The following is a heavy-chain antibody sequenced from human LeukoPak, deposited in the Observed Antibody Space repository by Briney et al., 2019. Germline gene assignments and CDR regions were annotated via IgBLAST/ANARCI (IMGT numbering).Heavy chain of an antibody. CDR1: GLTFSTYW. D-gene: IGHD2/OR15-2a*01. CDR3: ASFRNTDI. J-gene: IGHJ3*02. Sequence: PGGSLRLSCSASGLTFSTYWMHWVRQAPGKGLVWVSRIDPDGNTVYADSVRGRFTVPRDNAKNTMYLQMNSLRVEDTALYYCASFRNTDIWGQGTTVTVSP. CDR2: IDPDGNT. V-gene: IGHV3-74*01.